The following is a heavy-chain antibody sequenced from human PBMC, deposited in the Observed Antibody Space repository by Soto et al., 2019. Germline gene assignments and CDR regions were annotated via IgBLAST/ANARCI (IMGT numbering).Heavy chain of an antibody. CDR3: AIIVVVPAAQEVGFDY. V-gene: IGHV3-30*03. CDR1: GFTFSSYG. J-gene: IGHJ4*02. D-gene: IGHD2-2*01. CDR2: ISYDGSNK. Sequence: PGGSLRLSCAASGFTFSSYGMHWVRQAPGKGLEWVAVISYDGSNKYYADSVKGRFTISRDNSKNTLYLQMNSLRAEDTAVYYCAIIVVVPAAQEVGFDYWGQGTLVTVSS.